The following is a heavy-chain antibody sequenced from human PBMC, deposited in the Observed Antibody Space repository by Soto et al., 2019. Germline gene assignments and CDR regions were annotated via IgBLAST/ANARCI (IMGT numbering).Heavy chain of an antibody. CDR1: GFTVSSNY. Sequence: EVQLVESGGGFIQPGGSLRLSCAASGFTVSSNYMSWVRQAPGKGLEWVSVIYSDGSTYYADSVKGRFTISRDNSKNTVYLQLNSLRLEDTAVYYCARDRTFDYWGQGTLVTVSS. J-gene: IGHJ4*02. CDR3: ARDRTFDY. CDR2: IYSDGST. V-gene: IGHV3-53*01.